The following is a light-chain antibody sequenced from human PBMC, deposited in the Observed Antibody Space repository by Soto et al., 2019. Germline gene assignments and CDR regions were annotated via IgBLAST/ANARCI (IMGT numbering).Light chain of an antibody. J-gene: IGKJ5*01. CDR2: WAS. CDR1: QSVLYSSNNKNY. V-gene: IGKV4-1*01. CDR3: QQYYSTPIT. Sequence: DILMTQSPDSLAVSLGERATINCESSQSVLYSSNNKNYLAWYQQKPGQPPKLLIYWASTRESGVPDRFSGSGSGTDFTLTISSLQAEDVAVYYCQQYYSTPITFGQGTRLEI.